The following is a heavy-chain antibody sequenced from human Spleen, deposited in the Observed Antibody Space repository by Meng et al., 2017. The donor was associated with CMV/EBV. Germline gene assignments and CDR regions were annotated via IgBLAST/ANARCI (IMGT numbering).Heavy chain of an antibody. V-gene: IGHV3-23*04. CDR1: GFTVSSNY. J-gene: IGHJ4*02. CDR2: ISGSGGST. Sequence: QLVVPGGGLIPPGGSLSFSFAASGFTVSSNYLSWVRLAPGKGLEWVSVISGSGGSTYYAESVTGRFTISRDNSKNTLYLQMNSLRAEDTAVYYCAKVWYSGSYLDYWGQGTLVTVSS. D-gene: IGHD1-26*01. CDR3: AKVWYSGSYLDY.